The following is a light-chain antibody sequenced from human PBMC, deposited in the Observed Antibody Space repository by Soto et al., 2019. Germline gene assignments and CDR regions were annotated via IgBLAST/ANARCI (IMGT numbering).Light chain of an antibody. Sequence: QSVLTQPASVSGSPGQSITISCTGTSRDVGDYNYVSWYQQHPGKAPKLMIYDVSNRPSGVSNRFSGSKSGNTASLTISGLQAEDEADYYCSSYTSSSTLVVFGGGTKVTVL. V-gene: IGLV2-14*01. CDR1: SRDVGDYNY. CDR3: SSYTSSSTLVV. J-gene: IGLJ2*01. CDR2: DVS.